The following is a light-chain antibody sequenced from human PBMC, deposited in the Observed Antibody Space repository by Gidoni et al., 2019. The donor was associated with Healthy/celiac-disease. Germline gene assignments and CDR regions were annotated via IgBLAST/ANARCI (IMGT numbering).Light chain of an antibody. CDR1: SRDVGGYNY. Sequence: QSALTQPPSASGSPGQPVTISCTGTSRDVGGYNYASWYQQHPGKAPKLMIYEVSKRPSGVPDRFSGSKSGNTASLTVSGLQAEDEADYYCSSYAGSNNLGVFGGGTKLTVL. J-gene: IGLJ2*01. V-gene: IGLV2-8*01. CDR2: EVS. CDR3: SSYAGSNNLGV.